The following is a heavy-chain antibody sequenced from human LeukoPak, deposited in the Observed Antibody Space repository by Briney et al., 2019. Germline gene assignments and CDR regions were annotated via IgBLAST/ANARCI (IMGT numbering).Heavy chain of an antibody. CDR3: ANRPLNSASGWYGVDY. J-gene: IGHJ4*02. D-gene: IGHD6-19*01. Sequence: GGSLRLSWAASGXTFSSYAMSWVRQAPGKGLEWVLAFSDSGGSTYYADSVKGRFTISRDNSKNTLYLQMNSLRGEDTAVYYCANRPLNSASGWYGVDYWGQGTLVTVSS. CDR2: FSDSGGST. CDR1: GXTFSSYA. V-gene: IGHV3-23*01.